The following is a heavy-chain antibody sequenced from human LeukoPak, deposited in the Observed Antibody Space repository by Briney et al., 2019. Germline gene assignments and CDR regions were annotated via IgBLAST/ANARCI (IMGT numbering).Heavy chain of an antibody. D-gene: IGHD3-9*01. CDR2: ISSSSSYI. CDR1: GFTLSSYS. Sequence: GGSLRLSCAASGFTLSSYSMNWVRQAPGKGLEWVSSISSSSSYIYYADSVKGRFTISRDNAKNSLYLQMNSLRAEDTAVYYCARDSSYYDILTGYLPHTRILDYWGQGTLVTVSS. CDR3: ARDSSYYDILTGYLPHTRILDY. V-gene: IGHV3-21*01. J-gene: IGHJ4*02.